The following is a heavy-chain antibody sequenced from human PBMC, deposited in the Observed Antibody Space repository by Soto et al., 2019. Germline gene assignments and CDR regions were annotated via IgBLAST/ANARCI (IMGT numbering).Heavy chain of an antibody. CDR2: ISGSGGST. Sequence: EVQLLESGGGLVQPGGSLRLSCAASGFIFNNYAMSWVRQAPGKGLEWVSSISGSGGSTYYADSVKGRFTISRDNSKNTLYLQMNSLRAEDTAIYYCAKGELGTDYWGQGTLVTVSS. J-gene: IGHJ4*02. D-gene: IGHD1-7*01. CDR1: GFIFNNYA. CDR3: AKGELGTDY. V-gene: IGHV3-23*01.